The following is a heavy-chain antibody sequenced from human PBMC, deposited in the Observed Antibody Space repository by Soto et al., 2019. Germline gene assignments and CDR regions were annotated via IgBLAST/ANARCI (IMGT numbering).Heavy chain of an antibody. J-gene: IGHJ4*02. CDR1: GYTFTSYA. CDR3: ARAWVVVTATDY. V-gene: IGHV1-3*05. CDR2: INAGNGNT. D-gene: IGHD2-21*02. Sequence: QVQLVQSGAEEKKPGASVKVSCKASGYTFTSYAMHWVRQAPGQRLEWMGWINAGNGNTKYSQKFQGRVTITRDTSASTAYMELSSLRSEDTAVYYCARAWVVVTATDYWGQGTLVTVFS.